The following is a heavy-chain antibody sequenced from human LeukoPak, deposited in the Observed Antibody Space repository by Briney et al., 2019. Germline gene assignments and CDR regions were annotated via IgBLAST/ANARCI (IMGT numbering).Heavy chain of an antibody. J-gene: IGHJ5*02. V-gene: IGHV3-74*01. CDR3: ARAVLGPPLVGASYNWFDP. D-gene: IGHD1-26*01. Sequence: SGGSLRLSCAASGFTFSSYWMHWVRQAPGKGLVWVSRINSDGSSTSYADSVKGRFTISRDNAKNTLYLQMNSLRAEDTAVYYCARAVLGPPLVGASYNWFDPWGQGTLVTVSS. CDR2: INSDGSST. CDR1: GFTFSSYW.